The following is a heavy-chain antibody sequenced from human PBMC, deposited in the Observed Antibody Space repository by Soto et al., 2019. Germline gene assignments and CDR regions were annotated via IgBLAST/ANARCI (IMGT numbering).Heavy chain of an antibody. V-gene: IGHV3-30*18. CDR2: ISYDGSNK. CDR1: GFSFNNFG. D-gene: IGHD2-21*02. CDR3: AKDGTYCGGDCYPIFNFDS. Sequence: QVHLVQSGGGVVQPGRSLRLSCAASGFSFNNFGMHWVHQAPGKGLEWVAVISYDGSNKYYADSVRGRFTISRDDSKDTLYLQMNSLRAEDTAVYYCAKDGTYCGGDCYPIFNFDSWGQGTLVTVSS. J-gene: IGHJ4*02.